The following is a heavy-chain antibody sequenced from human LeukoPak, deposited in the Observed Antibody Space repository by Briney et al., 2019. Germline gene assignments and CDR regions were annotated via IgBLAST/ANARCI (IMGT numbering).Heavy chain of an antibody. D-gene: IGHD1-26*01. CDR1: GYTFTGYY. CDR2: INPNSGGT. CDR3: AGGSYARDAFDI. V-gene: IGHV1-2*02. J-gene: IGHJ3*02. Sequence: ASVKVPCKASGYTFTGYYMHWVRQAPGQGLEWMGWINPNSGGTNYAQKFQGRVTMTRDTSISTAYMELSRLRSDDTAVYYCAGGSYARDAFDIWGQGTMVTVSS.